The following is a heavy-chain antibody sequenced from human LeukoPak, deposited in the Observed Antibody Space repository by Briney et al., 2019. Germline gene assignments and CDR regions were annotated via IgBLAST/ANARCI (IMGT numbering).Heavy chain of an antibody. D-gene: IGHD4-11*01. CDR1: GGSFSGYY. CDR3: ARVSRGGDSNYVRWARKDYYYYYMDV. J-gene: IGHJ6*03. V-gene: IGHV4-34*01. Sequence: SETLSLTCAVYGGSFSGYYWSWIRQPPGKGLEWIGEINHSGSTNYNPSLKSRVTISVDTSKNQFSLKLSSVTAADTAVYYCARVSRGGDSNYVRWARKDYYYYYMDVWGKGTTVTVSS. CDR2: INHSGST.